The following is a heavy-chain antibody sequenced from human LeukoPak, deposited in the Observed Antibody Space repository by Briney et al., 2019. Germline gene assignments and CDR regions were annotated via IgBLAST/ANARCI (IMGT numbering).Heavy chain of an antibody. CDR3: ARDHYYDSSGYYRPGAFDI. CDR2: ISDSGGST. V-gene: IGHV3-23*01. D-gene: IGHD3-22*01. J-gene: IGHJ3*02. CDR1: GFTFSSYA. Sequence: GGSLRLSCAASGFTFSSYAMSWVRQAPGKGLAWVSAISDSGGSTYYADSVKGRFTISRDNSKNTLYLQMNSLRAEDTAVYYCARDHYYDSSGYYRPGAFDIWGQGTMVTVSS.